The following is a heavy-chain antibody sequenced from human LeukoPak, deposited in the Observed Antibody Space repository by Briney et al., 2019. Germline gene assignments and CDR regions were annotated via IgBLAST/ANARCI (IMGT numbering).Heavy chain of an antibody. CDR2: MNPNSGNT. CDR3: ARGVNSGWYSFDS. Sequence: ASVKVSCKASGYTFTSYDINWVRQATGQGLEWMGWMNPNSGNTGYAQRFQGRVTMTRNTSISTAFMELSSLRSEDKAVYYCARGVNSGWYSFDSWGQGTLVTVSS. CDR1: GYTFTSYD. J-gene: IGHJ4*02. V-gene: IGHV1-8*01. D-gene: IGHD6-19*01.